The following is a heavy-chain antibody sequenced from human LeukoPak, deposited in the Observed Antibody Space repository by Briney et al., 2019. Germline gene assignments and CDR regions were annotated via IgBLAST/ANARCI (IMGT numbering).Heavy chain of an antibody. V-gene: IGHV1-69*04. CDR1: GGTFSSYA. J-gene: IGHJ4*02. Sequence: EASVKVSCKASGGTFSSYAISWVRQAPGQGLEWMGRIIPILGIANYAQKFQGRVTITADKSTSTAYMELTSLRSDDTAVYYCARGIYGDYWGQGTLVTVSS. CDR2: IIPILGIA. CDR3: ARGIYGDY. D-gene: IGHD3-16*01.